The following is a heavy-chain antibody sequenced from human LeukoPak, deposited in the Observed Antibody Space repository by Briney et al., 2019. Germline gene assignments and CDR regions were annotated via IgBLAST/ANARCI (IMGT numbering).Heavy chain of an antibody. Sequence: PGGSLRLSCAASGFTVSRNYISWVRQAPGKGLEWVSCIQSGGNTYYADSVKGRFTISRDSSKNTLFLQMNVLRAEDTAVYYCASRPSEGAFGGFRWGQGTLVTVSS. CDR1: GFTVSRNY. CDR2: IQSGGNT. CDR3: ASRPSEGAFGGFR. V-gene: IGHV3-66*01. J-gene: IGHJ4*02. D-gene: IGHD4-23*01.